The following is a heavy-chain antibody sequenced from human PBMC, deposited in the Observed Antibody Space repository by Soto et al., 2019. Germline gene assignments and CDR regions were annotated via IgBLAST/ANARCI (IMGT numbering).Heavy chain of an antibody. D-gene: IGHD6-6*01. CDR1: GFTFSSYG. CDR2: ISYDGSNK. V-gene: IGHV3-30*18. CDR3: ANVTFREQLGCQNTHYYYYGMDV. Sequence: GGSLRLSCAASGFTFSSYGMHWVRQAPGKGLEWVAVISYDGSNKYYADSVKGRFTNYKDNSKNTLYLQMNSLNAEDTAGYYWANVTFREQLGCQNTHYYYYGMDVWGQGTMVTVSS. J-gene: IGHJ6*02.